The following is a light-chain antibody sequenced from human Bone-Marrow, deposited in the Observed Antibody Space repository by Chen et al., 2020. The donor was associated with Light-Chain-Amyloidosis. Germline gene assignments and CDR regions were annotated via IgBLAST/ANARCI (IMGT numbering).Light chain of an antibody. CDR1: SSDVGTYNL. CDR2: DVT. CDR3: CSYAGSRTRV. Sequence: QSALAQPASVSGSPGQSITISCTGTSSDVGTYNLVSWYQQHPGRAPKLMIYDVTTRPSGVSDSFSASMSGNTASLTISGLQAEDEADFYCCSYAGSRTRVFGGGTKLTVL. J-gene: IGLJ3*02. V-gene: IGLV2-23*02.